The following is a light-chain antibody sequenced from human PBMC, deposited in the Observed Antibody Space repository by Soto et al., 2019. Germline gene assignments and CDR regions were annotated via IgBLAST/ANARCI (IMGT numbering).Light chain of an antibody. Sequence: QSALTQPASVSGSPGQSITISCTGTSNDVGSHNLVSWYQQHPGKAPKIIISEDSKRPSGISNRFSGSKSGNMASLTISGLQAEDEADYYCCSYASGSTWVFGGGTKLTVL. CDR2: EDS. CDR1: SNDVGSHNL. V-gene: IGLV2-23*01. CDR3: CSYASGSTWV. J-gene: IGLJ3*02.